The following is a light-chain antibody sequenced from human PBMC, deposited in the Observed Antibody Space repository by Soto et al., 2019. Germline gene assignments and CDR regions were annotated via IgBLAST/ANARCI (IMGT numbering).Light chain of an antibody. J-gene: IGKJ1*01. Sequence: EIVLTQAPGTLSLFPGERATLSCRASQSVRSAYLAWYQQKPGQAPMLLIYGASSRATGIPDRFSGSGSGTDFTLTIRRLEPEDFAVYYCQQYGGSPQTFGPGTKVEI. CDR3: QQYGGSPQT. V-gene: IGKV3-20*01. CDR2: GAS. CDR1: QSVRSAY.